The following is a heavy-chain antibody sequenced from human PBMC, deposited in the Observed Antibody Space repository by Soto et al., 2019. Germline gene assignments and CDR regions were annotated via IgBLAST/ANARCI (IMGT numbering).Heavy chain of an antibody. CDR3: ARYVGLGIEVAGTVNYYYYGMDV. CDR1: GDSVSINSAA. D-gene: IGHD6-19*01. Sequence: PSQPLSLTCAISGDSVSINSAAWNWIRQSPSRGLEWLGRTYYRSKWYNDYAVSVKSRITINPDTSKNQFSLQLNSVNPEDTAVYYCARYVGLGIEVAGTVNYYYYGMDVSGQGTTVT. J-gene: IGHJ6*02. V-gene: IGHV6-1*01. CDR2: TYYRSKWYN.